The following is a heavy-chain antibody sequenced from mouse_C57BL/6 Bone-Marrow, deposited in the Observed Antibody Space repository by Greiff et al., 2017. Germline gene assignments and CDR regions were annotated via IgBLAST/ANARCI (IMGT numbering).Heavy chain of an antibody. V-gene: IGHV1-81*01. Sequence: VKLQESGAELARPGASVKLSCKASGYTFTSYGISWVKQRTGQGLEWIGEIYPRCGNTYYNEKFKGKATLTADKSSSTAYMELRSLTSEDSAVYFCAREGVITPMYWGQGTTLTVSS. D-gene: IGHD1-1*01. CDR2: IYPRCGNT. CDR3: AREGVITPMY. CDR1: GYTFTSYG. J-gene: IGHJ2*01.